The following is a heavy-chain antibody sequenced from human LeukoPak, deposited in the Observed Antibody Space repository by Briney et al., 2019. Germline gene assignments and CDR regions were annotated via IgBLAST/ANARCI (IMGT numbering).Heavy chain of an antibody. Sequence: EASVKVSCKASGYTFTSYGISWVRQAPGQGLEWMGWISAYNGNTNYAQKLQGRVTMTTDTSTSTAYMELRSLRSDDTAVFYCARDPWGGDIVVVPAAIHDPWGQGTLVTVSS. J-gene: IGHJ5*02. V-gene: IGHV1-18*01. CDR1: GYTFTSYG. CDR2: ISAYNGNT. CDR3: ARDPWGGDIVVVPAAIHDP. D-gene: IGHD2-2*01.